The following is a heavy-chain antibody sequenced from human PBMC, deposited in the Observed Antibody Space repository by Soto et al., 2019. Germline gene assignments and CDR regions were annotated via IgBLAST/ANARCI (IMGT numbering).Heavy chain of an antibody. J-gene: IGHJ4*02. CDR2: ISGSGGST. CDR3: ASIRSSSWYRQVDY. CDR1: GFTFSSYA. Sequence: GGSLRLSCAASGFTFSSYAMSWVRQAPGKGLEWVSAISGSGGSTYYADSVKGRFTISRDNSKNTLYLQMNSLRAEDTAVHYCASIRSSSWYRQVDYWGQGTLVTVSS. D-gene: IGHD6-13*01. V-gene: IGHV3-23*01.